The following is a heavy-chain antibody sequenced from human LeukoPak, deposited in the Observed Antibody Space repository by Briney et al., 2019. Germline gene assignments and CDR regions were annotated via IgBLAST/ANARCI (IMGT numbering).Heavy chain of an antibody. CDR2: IYYSGST. V-gene: IGHV4-39*01. Sequence: SETLSLTCTVSGGSISSSSYYWGWIRQPPGKGLEWIGSIYYSGSTYYNPSLKSRVTISVDTSKNQFSLKLSSVTAADTAVYYCARIRRDGYKKAYYFDYRGQGTLVTVSS. D-gene: IGHD5-24*01. J-gene: IGHJ4*02. CDR3: ARIRRDGYKKAYYFDY. CDR1: GGSISSSSYY.